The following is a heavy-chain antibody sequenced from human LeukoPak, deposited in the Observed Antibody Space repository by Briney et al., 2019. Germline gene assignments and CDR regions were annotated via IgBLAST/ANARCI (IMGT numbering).Heavy chain of an antibody. Sequence: GGSLRLSCSVSEITFSNFWMKWVRQAPGGGLEWVASIKKDGSEEYYGDSVGDRFTISRDNAQNSLYLQMNRLRDEDTAVYYWTSGHYADYDWGQGTLVTVPS. V-gene: IGHV3-7*01. D-gene: IGHD4-17*01. CDR2: IKKDGSEE. J-gene: IGHJ4*02. CDR1: EITFSNFW. CDR3: TSGHYADYD.